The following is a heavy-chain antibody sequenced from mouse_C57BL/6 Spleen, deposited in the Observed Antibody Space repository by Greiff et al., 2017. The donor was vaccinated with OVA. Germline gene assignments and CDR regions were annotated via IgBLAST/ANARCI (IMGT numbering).Heavy chain of an antibody. CDR3: AGSYYYGTGY. CDR1: GYTFTDYY. Sequence: QVQLKESGAELVRPGASVKLSCKASGYTFTDYYINWVKQRPGQGLEWIARIYPGSGNTYYNEKFKGKATLTAEKSSSTAYMQLSSLTSEDSAVYFCAGSYYYGTGYWGQGTTLTVSS. D-gene: IGHD1-1*01. V-gene: IGHV1-76*01. CDR2: IYPGSGNT. J-gene: IGHJ2*01.